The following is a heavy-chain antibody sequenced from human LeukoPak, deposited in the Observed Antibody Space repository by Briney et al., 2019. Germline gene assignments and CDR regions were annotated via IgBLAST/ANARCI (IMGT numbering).Heavy chain of an antibody. J-gene: IGHJ4*02. CDR2: IFYTGST. CDR3: ARGRRGWLPQ. D-gene: IGHD5-24*01. V-gene: IGHV4-59*01. CDR1: GGSISSYY. Sequence: PSETLSLTCAVSGGSISSYYWSWIRQPPGKGLEWIGYIFYTGSTNYNPSLKSRVTISVDRSKNQFTLKLSSVTAADTAIYYCARGRRGWLPQWGQGTLVTVSS.